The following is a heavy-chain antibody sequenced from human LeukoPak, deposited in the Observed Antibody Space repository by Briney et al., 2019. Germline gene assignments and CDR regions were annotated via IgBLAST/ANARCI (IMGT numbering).Heavy chain of an antibody. CDR3: ARDRSGYDNYFDY. V-gene: IGHV3-21*01. CDR2: ISSSSSYI. Sequence: PGGSLRLSCAASGFTFSSYSMNWVRQAPGKGLEWVSSISSSSSYIYYADSVKGRFTISRDNAKNSLYLQMNSLRAEDTAVYYCARDRSGYDNYFDYWGQGTLVTVSS. CDR1: GFTFSSYS. D-gene: IGHD5-12*01. J-gene: IGHJ4*02.